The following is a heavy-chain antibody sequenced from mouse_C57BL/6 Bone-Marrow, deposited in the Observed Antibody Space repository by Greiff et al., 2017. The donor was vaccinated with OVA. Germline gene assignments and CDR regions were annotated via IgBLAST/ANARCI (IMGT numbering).Heavy chain of an antibody. V-gene: IGHV1-72*01. CDR3: ARRAFYGNYCWPWYFDV. D-gene: IGHD2-1*01. CDR2: IDPNSGGT. Sequence: QVQLQQPGAELVKPGASVKLSCKASGYTFTSYWMHWVKQRPGRGLEWIGRIDPNSGGTKYNEKFKSKATLTVDKPSSPAYMQLSSLTSEDSAVYYWARRAFYGNYCWPWYFDVWGTGTTVTVSS. J-gene: IGHJ1*03. CDR1: GYTFTSYW.